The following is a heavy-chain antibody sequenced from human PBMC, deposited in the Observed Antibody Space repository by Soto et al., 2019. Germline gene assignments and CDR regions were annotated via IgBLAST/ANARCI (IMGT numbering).Heavy chain of an antibody. V-gene: IGHV3-7*04. CDR1: GFSFSNYW. D-gene: IGHD3-10*01. Sequence: EMQLVDSGGGLVQPGDSLRLSCVASGFSFSNYWMAWVRQAPGKGLEWVANIKEDGSQYTYVASVKGRFTISRDNAENSLSLQMNSLRAEDTAVYYCARETHYHATWGQGTLVTVSS. CDR3: ARETHYHAT. J-gene: IGHJ4*02. CDR2: IKEDGSQY.